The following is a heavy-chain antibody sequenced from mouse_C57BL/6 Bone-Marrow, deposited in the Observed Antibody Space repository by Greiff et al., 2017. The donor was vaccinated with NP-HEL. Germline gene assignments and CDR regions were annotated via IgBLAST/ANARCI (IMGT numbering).Heavy chain of an antibody. CDR2: IWSDGST. V-gene: IGHV2-6-1*01. Sequence: VKLMESGPGLVAPSQSLSITCTVSGFSLTSYGVHWVRQPPGKGLEWLVVIWSDGSTTYNSALKSRLSISKDNSKSQVFLKMNSLQTDDTAMYYCARHVGHYDYEDWYFDVWGTGTTVTVSS. CDR1: GFSLTSYG. J-gene: IGHJ1*03. CDR3: ARHVGHYDYEDWYFDV. D-gene: IGHD2-4*01.